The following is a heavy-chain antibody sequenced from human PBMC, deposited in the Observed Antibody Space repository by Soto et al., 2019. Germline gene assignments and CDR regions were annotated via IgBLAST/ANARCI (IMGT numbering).Heavy chain of an antibody. CDR2: ISAYNGNT. V-gene: IGHV1-18*01. D-gene: IGHD5-18*01. CDR3: ASSLLVGYGLEGESD. J-gene: IGHJ4*02. Sequence: QVQLVQSGAEVKKPGASVKVSCKASGYTFTSYGISWVRQAPGQGLEWMGWISAYNGNTNYAQKLQGRVTMTTDTPXSTAYMELRSLRSDDTAVYYCASSLLVGYGLEGESDWGQGTLVTVSS. CDR1: GYTFTSYG.